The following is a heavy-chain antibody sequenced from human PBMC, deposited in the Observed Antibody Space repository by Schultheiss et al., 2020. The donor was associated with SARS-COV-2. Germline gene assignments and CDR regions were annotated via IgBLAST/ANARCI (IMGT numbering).Heavy chain of an antibody. Sequence: ASVKVSCKASGYTFTELSMHWVRQAPGKGLEWMGGFDPEDGETIYAQKFQGRVTMTEDTSTDTAYMELSSLRSEDTAVYYCATSGLYNFWSGSDYWGQGTLVTVSS. CDR2: FDPEDGET. CDR3: ATSGLYNFWSGSDY. D-gene: IGHD3-3*01. V-gene: IGHV1-24*01. J-gene: IGHJ4*02. CDR1: GYTFTELS.